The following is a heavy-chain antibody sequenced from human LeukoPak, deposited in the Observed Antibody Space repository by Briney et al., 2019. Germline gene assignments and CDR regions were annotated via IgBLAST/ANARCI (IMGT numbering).Heavy chain of an antibody. J-gene: IGHJ6*02. D-gene: IGHD3-22*01. CDR2: TFYRSRWYS. Sequence: SQTLSLTCAISGDSVSSNSAAWNWIRQSPSRGLEWLGRTFYRSRWYSDYAPSVKRRITINPDTSRNQFSLQLNSVTPEDTAVYYCARGDYYDSTHYGMDVWGQGTTVTASS. CDR1: GDSVSSNSAA. V-gene: IGHV6-1*01. CDR3: ARGDYYDSTHYGMDV.